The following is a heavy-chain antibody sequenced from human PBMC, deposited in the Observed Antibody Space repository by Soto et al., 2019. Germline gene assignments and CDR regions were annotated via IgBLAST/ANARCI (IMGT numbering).Heavy chain of an antibody. CDR1: GGSFSGYY. V-gene: IGHV4-34*01. Sequence: PSETLSLTCAVYGGSFSGYYWSWIRQPPGKGLEWIGEINHSRSTNYNPSLKSRVTISVDTSKNQFSLKVSSVTAADTAVYYCARRGAGTTVTLWGQGTLVTVSS. CDR3: ARRGAGTTVTL. CDR2: INHSRST. J-gene: IGHJ4*02. D-gene: IGHD4-17*01.